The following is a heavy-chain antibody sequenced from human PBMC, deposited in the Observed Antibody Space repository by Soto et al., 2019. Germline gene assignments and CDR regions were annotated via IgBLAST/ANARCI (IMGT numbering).Heavy chain of an antibody. Sequence: SVKVSCKASGGTFNIYGFSWVRQAPGQGLEWIGGIIPILTTPNYAQSFQGRVTIVADESTTTVYMELSGLRSEDTAIYYCATSVGIAASGEEGMDVWGQGTSVTVSS. CDR3: ATSVGIAASGEEGMDV. J-gene: IGHJ6*02. CDR1: GGTFNIYG. V-gene: IGHV1-69*13. D-gene: IGHD6-13*01. CDR2: IIPILTTP.